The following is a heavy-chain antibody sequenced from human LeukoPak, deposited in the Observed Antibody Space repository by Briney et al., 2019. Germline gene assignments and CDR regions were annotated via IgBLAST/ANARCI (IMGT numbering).Heavy chain of an antibody. V-gene: IGHV3-74*03. CDR1: GFTFSSYW. J-gene: IGHJ3*02. CDR3: AKHPAFDI. CDR2: INSDGTGT. Sequence: AGGSLRLSCAASGFTFSSYWMHWVRHAPGKGPVWVSRINSDGTGTMYADSVKGRFTISRDNAKNTLYLQMNSLRAEDTAVYYCAKHPAFDIWGQGTMVTVSS.